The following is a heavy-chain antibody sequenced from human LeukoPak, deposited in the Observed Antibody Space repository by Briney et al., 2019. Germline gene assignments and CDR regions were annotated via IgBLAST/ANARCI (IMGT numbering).Heavy chain of an antibody. CDR1: GGSVSTYY. Sequence: SGTLSLTCTVSGGSVSTYYWSWIRQSAGKGLEWIGHISTSGSTTYNPSLKSRVTMSVDTSKNQFSLKLSSVTAADTAVYYCAREATIVGATIIWGQGTLVTVSS. V-gene: IGHV4-4*07. CDR2: ISTSGST. CDR3: AREATIVGATII. D-gene: IGHD1-26*01. J-gene: IGHJ4*02.